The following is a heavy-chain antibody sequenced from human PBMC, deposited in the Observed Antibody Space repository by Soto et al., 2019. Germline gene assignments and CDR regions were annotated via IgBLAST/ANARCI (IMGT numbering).Heavy chain of an antibody. Sequence: QVTLKESGPVLVKPTETLTLTCTVSGFSLSNARMGVSWIRQPPGKALEWLAHIFSNDEKSYSTSLKSRLTISKDPSKSQVVLTMINMDPVDTATYYCARIARSLYSGYDYHFDYWGQGTLVTVSS. J-gene: IGHJ4*02. CDR2: IFSNDEK. CDR3: ARIARSLYSGYDYHFDY. D-gene: IGHD5-12*01. CDR1: GFSLSNARMG. V-gene: IGHV2-26*01.